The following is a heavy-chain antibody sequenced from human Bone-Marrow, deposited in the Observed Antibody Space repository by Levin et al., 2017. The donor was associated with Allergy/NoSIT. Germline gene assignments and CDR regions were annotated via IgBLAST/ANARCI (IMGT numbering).Heavy chain of an antibody. Sequence: GESLKISCAASGFTFSSYAMHWVRQAPGKGLEWVAVISYDGSNKYYADSVKGRFTISRDNSKNTLYLQMNSLRAEDTAVYYCARALMITFGGALDYWGQGTLVTVSS. CDR2: ISYDGSNK. V-gene: IGHV3-30-3*01. D-gene: IGHD3-16*01. J-gene: IGHJ4*02. CDR1: GFTFSSYA. CDR3: ARALMITFGGALDY.